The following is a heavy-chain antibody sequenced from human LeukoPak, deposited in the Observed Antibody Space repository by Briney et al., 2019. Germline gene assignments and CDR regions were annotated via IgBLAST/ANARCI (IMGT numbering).Heavy chain of an antibody. CDR1: GGSISSYY. V-gene: IGHV4-59*08. J-gene: IGHJ5*02. CDR3: ARLGVDYGDYVWFDP. CDR2: IYYSGST. D-gene: IGHD4-17*01. Sequence: SETLSLTCTVSGGSISSYYWSWIRQPPGKGLEWIGYIYYSGSTNYNPSLKSRVTISVDTSKNQSSLKLSSVTAADTAVYYCARLGVDYGDYVWFDPWGQGTLVTVSS.